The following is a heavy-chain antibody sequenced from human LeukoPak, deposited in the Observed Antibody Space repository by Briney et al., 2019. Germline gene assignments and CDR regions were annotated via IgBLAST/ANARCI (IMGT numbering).Heavy chain of an antibody. CDR1: GDSVFSSSAA. CDR3: AREGSEGYLFDY. CDR2: TYYRSKWYN. J-gene: IGHJ4*02. D-gene: IGHD1-1*01. Sequence: LQTLSLTCAISGDSVFSSSAAWSWIRQSPSRGLEWLGRTYYRSKWYNDYAVSVKSRITINPDTSKNQFSLQLNSMTPEDTAVYYCAREGSEGYLFDYWGQGTLVTVSS. V-gene: IGHV6-1*01.